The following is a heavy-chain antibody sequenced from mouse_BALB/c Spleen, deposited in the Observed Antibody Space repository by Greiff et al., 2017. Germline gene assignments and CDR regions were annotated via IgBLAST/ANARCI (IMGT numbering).Heavy chain of an antibody. J-gene: IGHJ4*01. V-gene: IGHV1S22*01. CDR1: GYTFTSYW. CDR2: IYPGSGST. Sequence: LQQPGSELVRPGPSVKLSCKASGYTFTSYWMHWVKQRPGQGLEWIGNIYPGSGSTNYDEKFKSKATLTVDTSSSTAYMQLSSLTSEDSAVYYCTNGNYMDYWGQGTSVTVSS. CDR3: TNGNYMDY. D-gene: IGHD2-1*01.